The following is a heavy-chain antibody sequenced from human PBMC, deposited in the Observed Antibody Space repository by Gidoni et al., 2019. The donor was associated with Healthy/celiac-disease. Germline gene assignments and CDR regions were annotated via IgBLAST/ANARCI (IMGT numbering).Heavy chain of an antibody. CDR2: LSYDGSNK. Sequence: QVQLVESGGGVVQPGRSLRLSCAASGFTFRSYGMHWVRQAPGKGLEWVAVLSYDGSNKYYADSVKGRFTISRDNSKTTLYLQMNSLRAEDTAVYYCAKTRRTYYDFWSGYSIDYWGQGTLVTVSS. V-gene: IGHV3-30*18. D-gene: IGHD3-3*01. CDR3: AKTRRTYYDFWSGYSIDY. CDR1: GFTFRSYG. J-gene: IGHJ4*02.